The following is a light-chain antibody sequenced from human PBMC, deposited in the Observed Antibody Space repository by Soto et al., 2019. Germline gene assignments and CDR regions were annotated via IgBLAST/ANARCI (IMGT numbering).Light chain of an antibody. CDR3: QQRTNWPLT. J-gene: IGKJ4*01. CDR1: QSVSSY. V-gene: IGKV3-11*01. CDR2: DAS. Sequence: EIVLTQSPATLSLSPGERATLSCRASQSVSSYLAWYQQKPGQPPRLLIYDASNRATGIPARFSGSGYGTAFSLTISSLEPEDFAVYYCQQRTNWPLTFGGGTAVEIQ.